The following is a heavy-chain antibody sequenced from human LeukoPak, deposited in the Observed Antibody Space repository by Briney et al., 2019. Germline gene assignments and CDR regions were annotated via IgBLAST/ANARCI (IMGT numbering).Heavy chain of an antibody. J-gene: IGHJ6*02. CDR1: GYTFTNYA. V-gene: IGHV1-3*01. D-gene: IGHD2-15*01. CDR2: VNPGNGDT. CDR3: ARDRWHCRVNCDSVYYFALDV. Sequence: ASVKVSCKGSGYTFTNYAIHWVRQAPGQSLEWLGWVNPGNGDTKYSQDFQGRVTINTDTSAATAYVELNSLTSEDTAVYYCARDRWHCRVNCDSVYYFALDVWGQGTTVTVSS.